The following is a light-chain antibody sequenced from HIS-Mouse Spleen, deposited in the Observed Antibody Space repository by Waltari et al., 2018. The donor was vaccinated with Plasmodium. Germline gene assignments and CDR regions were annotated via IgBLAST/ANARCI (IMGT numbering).Light chain of an antibody. CDR2: GAS. CDR1: QSVSSSY. CDR3: QQYGSSPWT. Sequence: EIVLTQSPVPLSLSPGERATLSCRASQSVSSSYLAWYQQKPGQAPRLLIYGASSRATGIPDRFSGSGSGTDFTLTISRLEPEDFAVYYCQQYGSSPWTFGQGTKVEIK. J-gene: IGKJ1*01. V-gene: IGKV3-20*01.